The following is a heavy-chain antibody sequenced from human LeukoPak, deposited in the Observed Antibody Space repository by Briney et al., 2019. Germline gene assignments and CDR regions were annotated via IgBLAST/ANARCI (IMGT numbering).Heavy chain of an antibody. D-gene: IGHD2-21*02. CDR2: ISYNSDTI. CDR3: AKDYCGGDCYSGWYFDL. CDR1: GFTFDDYA. V-gene: IGHV3-9*01. Sequence: GGSLRLSCAASGFTFDDYAMHWVRQAAGKGLEWVSGISYNSDTIGYADSVKGRFTISRDNAKNSLYLQMNSLRAEDTALYYCAKDYCGGDCYSGWYFDLWGRGTLITVSS. J-gene: IGHJ2*01.